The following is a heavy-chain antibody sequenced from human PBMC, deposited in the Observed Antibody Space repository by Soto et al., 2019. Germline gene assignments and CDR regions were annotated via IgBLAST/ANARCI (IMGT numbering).Heavy chain of an antibody. CDR3: AIGGGLNQLLSGSDH. Sequence: QVQLVESGGGVVQSGGSLTLSCTVSGFFLSDYGMHWVRQAPGKGLEWVAATSYDGSSEYYSDSVKDRFTTSRDNSKNTVYLHMNRLRAEDKGIYYCAIGGGLNQLLSGSDHWGQGTLVTVSS. V-gene: IGHV3-33*05. CDR1: GFFLSDYG. CDR2: TSYDGSSE. J-gene: IGHJ1*01. D-gene: IGHD1-26*01.